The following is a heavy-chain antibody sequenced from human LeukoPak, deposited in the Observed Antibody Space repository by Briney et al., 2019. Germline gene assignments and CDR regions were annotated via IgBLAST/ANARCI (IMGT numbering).Heavy chain of an antibody. CDR3: ARGNGTYYDILTGLYFDY. CDR1: GGSFSGYY. J-gene: IGHJ4*02. V-gene: IGHV4-34*01. CDR2: INHSGST. Sequence: PSETLSLTCAVYGGSFSGYYWSWIRQPPGNGLEWIGEINHSGSTNYNPSLKSRVTISVDTSKNQFSLKLSSVTAADTAVYYCARGNGTYYDILTGLYFDYWGQGTLVTVSS. D-gene: IGHD3-9*01.